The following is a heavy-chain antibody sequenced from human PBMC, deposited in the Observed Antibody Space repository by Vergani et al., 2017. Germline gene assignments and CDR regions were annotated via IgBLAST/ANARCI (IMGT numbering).Heavy chain of an antibody. J-gene: IGHJ5*02. Sequence: QVQLVESGGGVVQPGRSLRLSCAASGFTFSSYGMHWVRQAPGKGLEWVAVISYDGSNKYYADSVKGRFTISRDNSKNTLYLQMNSLRAEDMAVYYCAKAAAAEEDWFDPWGQGTLVTVSS. CDR2: ISYDGSNK. V-gene: IGHV3-30*18. CDR3: AKAAAAEEDWFDP. D-gene: IGHD6-13*01. CDR1: GFTFSSYG.